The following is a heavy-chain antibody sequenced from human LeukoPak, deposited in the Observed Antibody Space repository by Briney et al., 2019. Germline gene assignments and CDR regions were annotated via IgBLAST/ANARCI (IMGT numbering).Heavy chain of an antibody. CDR3: ARDAMYNWNYGGGDY. Sequence: PGGSLRLSCAASGFTFSSYEMNWVRQAPGKGLEWVSYISSSGSTKYYAGSVKGRFTISRDNAKNSLYLQMNSLRAEDTAVYYCARDAMYNWNYGGGDYWGQGTLVTVSS. V-gene: IGHV3-48*03. CDR2: ISSSGSTK. D-gene: IGHD1-7*01. J-gene: IGHJ4*02. CDR1: GFTFSSYE.